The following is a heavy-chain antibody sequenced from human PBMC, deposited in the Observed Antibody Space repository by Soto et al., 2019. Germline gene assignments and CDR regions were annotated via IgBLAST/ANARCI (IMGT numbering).Heavy chain of an antibody. Sequence: SETLSLTCSVSGGSISSYYWSWIRQPPGKGLEWIGYIYYSGTADYNPSIRSRVTMSVDTSKNQISLRVYSVTTADTAVYFCASQDCSGGTCYSDYWGQGALVTVSS. CDR2: IYYSGTA. V-gene: IGHV4-59*01. CDR3: ASQDCSGGTCYSDY. D-gene: IGHD2-15*01. CDR1: GGSISSYY. J-gene: IGHJ4*02.